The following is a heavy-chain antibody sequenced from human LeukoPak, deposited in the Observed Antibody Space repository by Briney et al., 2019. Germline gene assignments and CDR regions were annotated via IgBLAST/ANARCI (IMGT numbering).Heavy chain of an antibody. CDR2: INHSGST. CDR3: ARGLSPNYFDY. Sequence: SETLSLTCAVYGGSFSGYYWSWIRQPPGKGLEWIGEINHSGSTNYNPSLKSRVTIPVDTSKNQFSLKLSSVTAADTAVYYCARGLSPNYFDYWGQGTLVTVSS. CDR1: GGSFSGYY. V-gene: IGHV4-34*01. J-gene: IGHJ4*02.